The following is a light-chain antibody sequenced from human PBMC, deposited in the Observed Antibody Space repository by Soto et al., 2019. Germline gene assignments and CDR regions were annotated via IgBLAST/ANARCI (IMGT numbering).Light chain of an antibody. Sequence: QSALTQSPSASGSPGQSVTISCTGTSSDIGGYNSVSWYQQHPGKAPKVMIHDVTKRPSGVPDRFSGSKSGNTASLTVSALQAEDEADYYCSSYTDRKNLVFGTGTKVTVL. CDR1: SSDIGGYNS. CDR3: SSYTDRKNLV. V-gene: IGLV2-8*01. CDR2: DVT. J-gene: IGLJ1*01.